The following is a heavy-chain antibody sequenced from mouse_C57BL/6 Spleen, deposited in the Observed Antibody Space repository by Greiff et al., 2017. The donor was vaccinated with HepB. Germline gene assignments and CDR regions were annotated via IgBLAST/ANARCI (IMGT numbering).Heavy chain of an antibody. J-gene: IGHJ2*01. V-gene: IGHV1-64*01. CDR1: GYTFTSYW. CDR3: ARSKGFDGDYFDY. CDR2: IHPNSGST. Sequence: QVQLQQSGAELVKPGASVKLSCKASGYTFTSYWMHWVKQRPGQGLEWIGMIHPNSGSTNYNEKFKSKATLTVDKSSSTAYMQLSSLTSEDSAVYYCARSKGFDGDYFDYWGQGTTLTVSS.